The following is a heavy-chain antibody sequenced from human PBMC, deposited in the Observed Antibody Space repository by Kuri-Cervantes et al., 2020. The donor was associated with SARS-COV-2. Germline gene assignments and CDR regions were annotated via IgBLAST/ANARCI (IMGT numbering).Heavy chain of an antibody. CDR2: IKQDGSEK. D-gene: IGHD6-19*01. V-gene: IGHV3-7*05. CDR1: GFTFISYA. CDR3: ARDRHLAVAGHFDY. J-gene: IGHJ4*02. Sequence: GESLKISCAASGFTFISYAMHWVRQAPGKGLEWVANIKQDGSEKYYVDSVKGRFTISRDNAKNSLYLQMNSLRAEDTAVYYCARDRHLAVAGHFDYWGQGTLVTVSS.